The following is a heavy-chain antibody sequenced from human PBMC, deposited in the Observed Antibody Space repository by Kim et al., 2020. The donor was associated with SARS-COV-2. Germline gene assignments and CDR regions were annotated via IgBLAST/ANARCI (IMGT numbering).Heavy chain of an antibody. J-gene: IGHJ6*02. V-gene: IGHV3-53*01. CDR3: ARAVVGWESGMDV. D-gene: IGHD2-15*01. CDR2: IYSGGRT. CDR1: GFTVSSNH. Sequence: GGSLRLSCAASGFTVSSNHMTWVRQAPGKGLEWVSVIYSGGRTYYVDSEKGRFTISRDNSKNTLYLQMNTLRAEDTAVYYCARAVVGWESGMDVWGQGTTVTVSS.